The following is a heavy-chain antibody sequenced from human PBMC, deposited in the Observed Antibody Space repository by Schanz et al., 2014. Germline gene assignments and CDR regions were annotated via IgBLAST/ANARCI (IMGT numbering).Heavy chain of an antibody. Sequence: EVQLAESGGGLVQPGGSLRLSCAASGITFSSHSFNWVRQAPGKGLEWISYITYNGGTIYYADSVKGRFTISRDNAKNSLYLQMTSLRAEDTAVYYCARKMKLGVYGGKGHDSLDIWGQGTMVTVSS. V-gene: IGHV3-48*01. CDR2: ITYNGGTI. J-gene: IGHJ3*02. CDR3: ARKMKLGVYGGKGHDSLDI. CDR1: GITFSSHS. D-gene: IGHD4-17*01.